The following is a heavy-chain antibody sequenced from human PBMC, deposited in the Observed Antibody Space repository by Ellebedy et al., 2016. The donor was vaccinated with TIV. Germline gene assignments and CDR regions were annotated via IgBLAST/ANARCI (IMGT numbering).Heavy chain of an antibody. V-gene: IGHV3-30*03. CDR1: GFTFSSYG. Sequence: GESLKISCVASGFTFSSYGMHWVRQAPGKGLEWVAVVSSDGNTKWYADSVKGRFTISRDNSKNTLYLQMNSLRAEDTAVYYCARVAARPDYWGQGTLVTVSS. D-gene: IGHD6-6*01. CDR2: VSSDGNTK. CDR3: ARVAARPDY. J-gene: IGHJ4*02.